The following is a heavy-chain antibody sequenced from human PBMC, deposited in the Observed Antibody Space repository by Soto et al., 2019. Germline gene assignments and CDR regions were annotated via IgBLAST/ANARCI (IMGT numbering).Heavy chain of an antibody. CDR1: GGTFSSYT. J-gene: IGHJ4*02. Sequence: GASVKVSCKASGGTFSSYTISWVRQAPGQGLEWMGRIIPILGVANYAQKFQGRVTITADKSTSTAYMELSSLRSEDTAVYYCARVPYGDYGLIFDYWGQGTLVTVSS. D-gene: IGHD4-17*01. V-gene: IGHV1-69*02. CDR2: IIPILGVA. CDR3: ARVPYGDYGLIFDY.